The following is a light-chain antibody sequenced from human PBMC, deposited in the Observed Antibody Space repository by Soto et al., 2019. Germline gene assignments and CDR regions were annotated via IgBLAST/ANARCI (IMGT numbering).Light chain of an antibody. CDR2: DVS. Sequence: QSVLTQPASVSGSPGQSITISCTGTSSDVGGYNYVSWYQQHPGKAPKLMIYDVSNRPSGVSNRFSGSKSGNTASLTISGLQAEDEADYYCSSYTSSSTLERVVGGGTKVTVL. J-gene: IGLJ2*01. CDR1: SSDVGGYNY. V-gene: IGLV2-14*01. CDR3: SSYTSSSTLERV.